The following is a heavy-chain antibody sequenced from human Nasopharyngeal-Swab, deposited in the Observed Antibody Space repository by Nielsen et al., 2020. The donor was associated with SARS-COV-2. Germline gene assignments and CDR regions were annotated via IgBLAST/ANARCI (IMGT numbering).Heavy chain of an antibody. V-gene: IGHV3-7*01. CDR2: IKQDGSEK. CDR3: AGNRNNWNVHYHYHGMDV. CDR1: GFTFSTYW. D-gene: IGHD1-20*01. J-gene: IGHJ6*02. Sequence: GESLKISCAASGFTFSTYWMSWVRQAPGKGLEWVANIKQDGSEKYYVDSVKGRFTISRDNAKNSLYLQMNSLRAEDTAVYYFAGNRNNWNVHYHYHGMDVWGQGTTVTVSS.